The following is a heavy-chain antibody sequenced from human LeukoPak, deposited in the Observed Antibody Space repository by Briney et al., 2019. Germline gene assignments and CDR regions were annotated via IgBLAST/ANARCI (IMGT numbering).Heavy chain of an antibody. CDR2: INAGNGNT. J-gene: IGHJ1*01. V-gene: IGHV1-3*01. D-gene: IGHD1-26*01. CDR1: GYTFTSYA. Sequence: GASVKVSCKASGYTFTSYAMHWVRQAPGQRLEWMGWINAGNGNTKYSQKFQGRVTITRDTSASTAYMELSSLRSDDTAVYYCARAPAGELLSIYFQHWGQGTLVTVSS. CDR3: ARAPAGELLSIYFQH.